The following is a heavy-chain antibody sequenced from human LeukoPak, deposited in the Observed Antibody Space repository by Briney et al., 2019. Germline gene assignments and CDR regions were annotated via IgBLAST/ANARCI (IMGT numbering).Heavy chain of an antibody. CDR2: IWYDGSNK. CDR3: ARDPGDYYGSGSSDAFDI. D-gene: IGHD3-10*01. V-gene: IGHV3-33*01. Sequence: GGSLRLSCAASGFTFSSYGMHWVRQAPGKGLEWVAVIWYDGSNKYYADSVKGRFTISRDDSKNTLYLQMNSLRAEDTAVYYCARDPGDYYGSGSSDAFDIWGQGTMVTVSS. CDR1: GFTFSSYG. J-gene: IGHJ3*02.